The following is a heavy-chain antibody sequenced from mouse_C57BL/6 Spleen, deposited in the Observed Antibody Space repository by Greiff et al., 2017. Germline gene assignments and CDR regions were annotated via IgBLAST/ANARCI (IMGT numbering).Heavy chain of an antibody. V-gene: IGHV1-61*01. Sequence: QVHVKQPGAELVRPGSSVKLSCKASGYTFTSYWMDWVKQRPGQGLEWIGNIYPSDSETHYNQKFKDKATLTVDKSSSTAYMQLSSLTSEDSAVYYCARYGNFYFDYWGQGTTLTVSS. CDR1: GYTFTSYW. D-gene: IGHD2-1*01. J-gene: IGHJ2*01. CDR3: ARYGNFYFDY. CDR2: IYPSDSET.